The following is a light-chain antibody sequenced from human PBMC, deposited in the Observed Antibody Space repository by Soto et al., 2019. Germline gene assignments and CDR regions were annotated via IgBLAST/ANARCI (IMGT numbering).Light chain of an antibody. J-gene: IGKJ1*01. CDR2: KAS. Sequence: DIQMTQSPSTLSASVGDRVTITCRASQSISSWLAWYQQKPGKAPKLLIYKASSLESGVPSRFSGSGSGTEFTLTISSRESVDFVTCYYQLYNLYSWTFGQGTNVEIK. CDR3: QLYNLYSWT. V-gene: IGKV1-5*03. CDR1: QSISSW.